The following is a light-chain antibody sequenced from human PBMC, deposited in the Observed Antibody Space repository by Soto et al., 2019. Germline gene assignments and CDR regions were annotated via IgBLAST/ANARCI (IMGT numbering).Light chain of an antibody. Sequence: IHMTHSPSSLCASLGDRVAITGGASQSISSWLAWYQQKPGKAPNLLIHKASHLESGVPSRFSGSGSGTEFTLTISSLQPDDFATYYCQHYNSYSEAFGQGTKVDIK. CDR2: KAS. CDR1: QSISSW. V-gene: IGKV1-5*03. J-gene: IGKJ1*01. CDR3: QHYNSYSEA.